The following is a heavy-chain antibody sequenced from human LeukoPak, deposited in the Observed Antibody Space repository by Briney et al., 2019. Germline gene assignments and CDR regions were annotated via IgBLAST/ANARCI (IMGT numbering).Heavy chain of an antibody. D-gene: IGHD6-19*01. CDR1: GFTFSNSA. V-gene: IGHV3-23*01. Sequence: GGSLRLSCAASGFTFSNSAMSWVRQAPGKGLEWVSTLSGSGITTYYADSVKGRFTIPRDNSKNTLYLQMNRLRAEDTAVYYCAKGIYSSGWSYFDYWGHGTLVTVSS. CDR2: LSGSGITT. J-gene: IGHJ4*01. CDR3: AKGIYSSGWSYFDY.